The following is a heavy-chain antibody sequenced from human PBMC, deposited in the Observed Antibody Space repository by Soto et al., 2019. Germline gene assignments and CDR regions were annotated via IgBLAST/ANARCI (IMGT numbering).Heavy chain of an antibody. Sequence: HPGGSLRLSCAASGFTFSTYKMNWVRQAPGKGLEWVSYISSSSSTIYYADSVKGRFTISRDNAKNSLYLQMNSLRDEDTAVYYCARDAYDYDDSSGYYRHWGQGSLVTVS. J-gene: IGHJ4*02. CDR3: ARDAYDYDDSSGYYRH. D-gene: IGHD3-22*01. CDR1: GFTFSTYK. V-gene: IGHV3-48*02. CDR2: ISSSSSTI.